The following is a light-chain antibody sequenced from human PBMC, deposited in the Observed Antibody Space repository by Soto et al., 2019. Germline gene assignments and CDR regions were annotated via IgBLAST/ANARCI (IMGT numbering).Light chain of an antibody. CDR1: QSVNSD. CDR3: QQYKGWPPLT. CDR2: GAS. Sequence: ETVMTQSPATVSVSPGERVTLSCRASQSVNSDLAWYQHKPGQAPRLLVYGASTRATDIPARFSGSGSGTEFTLTISSLQSEDFAVYYCQQYKGWPPLTFGQGTRLEIK. V-gene: IGKV3-15*01. J-gene: IGKJ5*01.